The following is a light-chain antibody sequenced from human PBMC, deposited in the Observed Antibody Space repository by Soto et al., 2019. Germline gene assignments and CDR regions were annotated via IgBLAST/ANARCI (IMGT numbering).Light chain of an antibody. J-gene: IGKJ2*01. CDR2: KAS. Sequence: DIQMTQSPSTLSASVGDRVTITCRASQSISSWLAWYQQKPGKAPKVLIYKASSLESGVPSRFSGSGSGTVFTLTISSLQPDDFATYYCQQYHSLYTFGQGTKLEI. CDR3: QQYHSLYT. CDR1: QSISSW. V-gene: IGKV1-5*03.